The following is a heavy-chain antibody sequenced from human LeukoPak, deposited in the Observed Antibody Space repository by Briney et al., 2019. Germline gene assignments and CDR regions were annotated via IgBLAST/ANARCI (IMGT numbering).Heavy chain of an antibody. CDR1: GFTFSSYW. CDR2: INSDGSST. Sequence: GWSLRLSCAAAGFTFSSYWMHWVRQAPGKGLLWVSLINSDGSSTIYADSVERRFTISRDNAKNTLYLEMNSLRAEDTAVYYCARGYDYTGYWGQGTLVTVS. CDR3: ARGYDYTGY. D-gene: IGHD4-11*01. J-gene: IGHJ4*02. V-gene: IGHV3-74*01.